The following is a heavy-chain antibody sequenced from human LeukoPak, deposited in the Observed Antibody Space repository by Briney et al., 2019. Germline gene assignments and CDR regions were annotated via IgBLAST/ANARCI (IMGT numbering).Heavy chain of an antibody. CDR3: ARSGVDTAMVTVDY. D-gene: IGHD5-18*01. J-gene: IGHJ4*02. V-gene: IGHV4-34*01. CDR2: INHSGST. Sequence: SETLSLTCAVYGGSFSGYYWSWIRQPPGKGLEWIGEINHSGSTNYNPSLKSRVTISVDTSKNQFSLKLSSVTAADTAVYYCARSGVDTAMVTVDYWGQGTLVTVSS. CDR1: GGSFSGYY.